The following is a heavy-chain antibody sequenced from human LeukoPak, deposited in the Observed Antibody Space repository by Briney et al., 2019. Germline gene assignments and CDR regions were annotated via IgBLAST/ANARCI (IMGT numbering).Heavy chain of an antibody. CDR2: IYYSGST. CDR3: ARDLVGATA. D-gene: IGHD1-26*01. Sequence: PSETLSLTCTVSGGSISSSSYYWGWIRQPPGMGLEWIGSIYYSGSTYYNPSLKSRVTISVDTSKNQFSLKLSSVTAADTAVYYCARDLVGATAWGQGTLVTVSS. CDR1: GGSISSSSYY. J-gene: IGHJ5*02. V-gene: IGHV4-39*07.